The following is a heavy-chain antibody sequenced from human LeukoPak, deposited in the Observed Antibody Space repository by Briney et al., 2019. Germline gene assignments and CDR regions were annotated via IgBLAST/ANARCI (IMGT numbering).Heavy chain of an antibody. V-gene: IGHV3-33*01. J-gene: IGHJ6*02. CDR1: GFTFSSYG. Sequence: GRSLRLSCAASGFTFSSYGMHWVRQAPGKVLEWVAVIWYDGSNKYYADSVKGRFTISRDNSKNTLYLQMNSLRAEDTAVYYCAREITMVPPGCMDVWGQGTTVTVS. CDR2: IWYDGSNK. CDR3: AREITMVPPGCMDV. D-gene: IGHD3-10*01.